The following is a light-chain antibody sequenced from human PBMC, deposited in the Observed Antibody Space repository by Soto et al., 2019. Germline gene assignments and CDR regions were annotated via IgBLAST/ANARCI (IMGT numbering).Light chain of an antibody. CDR1: SSDFGGYNY. CDR2: DVS. V-gene: IGLV2-14*01. J-gene: IGLJ1*01. CDR3: SSYTSSSTLYV. Sequence: HSVRTQPASVSGSPRQSISISCTGTSSDFGGYNYVAWYQQHPGKAPKLMIYDVSNRPSGVSNRFSGSKSGNTASLTISGFQAEDEADYYGSSYTSSSTLYVFGTETKVTVL.